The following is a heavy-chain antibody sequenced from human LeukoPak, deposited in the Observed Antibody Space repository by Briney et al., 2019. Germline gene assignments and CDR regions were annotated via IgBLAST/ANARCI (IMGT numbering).Heavy chain of an antibody. D-gene: IGHD2-15*01. V-gene: IGHV1-2*02. CDR1: GYTFTGYY. CDR3: ARDGQEYCSGGSCYSLWFDY. CDR2: INPNSGGT. Sequence: ASVKVSCKASGYTFTGYYMHWVRQAPGQGLEWMGWINPNSGGTNYAQKFQGRVTMTRDTSISTAYMALSRLRSDDTAVYYCARDGQEYCSGGSCYSLWFDYWGQGTLVTVSS. J-gene: IGHJ4*02.